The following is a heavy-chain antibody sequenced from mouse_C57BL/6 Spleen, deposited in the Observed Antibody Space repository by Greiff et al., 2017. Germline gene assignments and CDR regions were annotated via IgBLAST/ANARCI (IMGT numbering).Heavy chain of an antibody. CDR3: ARGESGTGDY. Sequence: VQLKESGGGLVKPGGSLKLSCAASGFTFSDYGMHWVRQAPEKGLEWVAYISSGSSTIYYADTVKGRFTISRDNATNTLFMQMTSVRSEDTAMYYCARGESGTGDYGGQGTTLTVSS. CDR2: ISSGSSTI. CDR1: GFTFSDYG. J-gene: IGHJ2*01. V-gene: IGHV5-17*01. D-gene: IGHD2-10*02.